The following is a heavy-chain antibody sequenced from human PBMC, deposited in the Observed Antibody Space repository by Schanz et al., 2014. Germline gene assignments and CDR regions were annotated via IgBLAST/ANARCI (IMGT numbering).Heavy chain of an antibody. CDR1: GHTVSALA. V-gene: IGHV1-24*01. Sequence: QVQLLQSGSEVKKPGASVKVSCEISGHTVSALAMHWGRQAPGKGLEWLGGFDVEDGETIYAQKFQGRVTMTEDTSTETAYMDLSGLRSGDTAVYYCATNSPFRMVRGSNAFDAWGQGTMVTVSS. J-gene: IGHJ3*01. CDR3: ATNSPFRMVRGSNAFDA. D-gene: IGHD3-10*01. CDR2: FDVEDGET.